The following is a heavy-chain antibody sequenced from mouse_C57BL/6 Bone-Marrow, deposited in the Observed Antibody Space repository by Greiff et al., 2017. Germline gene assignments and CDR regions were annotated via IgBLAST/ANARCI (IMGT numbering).Heavy chain of an antibody. CDR3: ARHRAPYFDY. D-gene: IGHD3-3*01. J-gene: IGHJ2*01. Sequence: EVKLQESGGDLVNLGGSLKLSVAPSGFPFGAYGMSWFGRTPTNGLEWVATISSGGSYTYYPDSVKGRFTISRDNAKNTLYLQMSSLKSEDTAMYYCARHRAPYFDYWGQGTTLTVSS. V-gene: IGHV5-6*01. CDR2: ISSGGSYT. CDR1: GFPFGAYG.